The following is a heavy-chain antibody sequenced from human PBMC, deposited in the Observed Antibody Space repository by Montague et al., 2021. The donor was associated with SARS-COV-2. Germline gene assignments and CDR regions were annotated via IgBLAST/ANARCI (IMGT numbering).Heavy chain of an antibody. D-gene: IGHD3-9*01. J-gene: IGHJ4*02. V-gene: IGHV4-39*01. Sequence: SETLSLTCTVSGGSIRSSSYYWGWIRQPPGKGLEWIGSIYYSGSTYYNPSLKSRVTISVDTSKNQFSLKLSSVTAADTAVYYCARHRITIFLSRMSDYWGQGTLVTVSA. CDR2: IYYSGST. CDR3: ARHRITIFLSRMSDY. CDR1: GGSIRSSSYY.